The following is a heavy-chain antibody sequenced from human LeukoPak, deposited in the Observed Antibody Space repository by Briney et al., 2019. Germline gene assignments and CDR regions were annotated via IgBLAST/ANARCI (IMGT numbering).Heavy chain of an antibody. CDR3: ARVNYYDSSGCGYMDV. J-gene: IGHJ6*03. CDR2: IYTSGST. CDR1: GGSISSYY. V-gene: IGHV4-4*07. D-gene: IGHD3-22*01. Sequence: SETLSLTCTVSGGSISSYYWSWIRQPAGKGLEWIGRIYTSGSTNYNPSLKSRVTMSVDTSKNQFSLKLSSVTAADTAVYYCARVNYYDSSGCGYMDVWGKGTTVTVSS.